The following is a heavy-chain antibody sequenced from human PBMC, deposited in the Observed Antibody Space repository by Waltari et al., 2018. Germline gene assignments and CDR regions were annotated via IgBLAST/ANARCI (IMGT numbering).Heavy chain of an antibody. CDR3: ATYIGASVGTPAFDV. D-gene: IGHD5-12*01. CDR1: GVPITSNRHY. V-gene: IGHV4-39*01. CDR2: VSNRGTT. Sequence: QLQLQESGPRLVRPSETLSLICRVSGVPITSNRHYWAWIRQSPGRGLEWVGTVSNRGTTNISPALKGRVSVSRDTSKNQVSLILGSVTAADMAVYYCATYIGASVGTPAFDVWGQGTMVTVSS. J-gene: IGHJ3*01.